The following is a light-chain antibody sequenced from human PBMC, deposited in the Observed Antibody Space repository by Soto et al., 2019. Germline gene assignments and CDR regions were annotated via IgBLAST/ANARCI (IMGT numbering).Light chain of an antibody. CDR2: GAS. CDR1: QSVSSN. Sequence: EIVMTQSPATLSVSLGERATLSCRASQSVSSNLAWYQQKPGQAPSLLIYGASTRATGVPARFSGSGSGTEITLTISSLQSEDFAVYYCQQYNNWPPWTFGQGTKVEIK. J-gene: IGKJ1*01. V-gene: IGKV3-15*01. CDR3: QQYNNWPPWT.